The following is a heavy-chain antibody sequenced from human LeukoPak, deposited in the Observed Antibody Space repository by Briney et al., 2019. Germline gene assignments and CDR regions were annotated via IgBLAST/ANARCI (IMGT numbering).Heavy chain of an antibody. CDR2: ISGSGGSS. V-gene: IGHV3-23*01. D-gene: IGHD4-23*01. Sequence: GGSLRLSCAASGFIFSSCAMTWVRQAPGKGLEWVSTISGSGGSSNYADSVKGRFTISRDNAKNSLYLQMNSLRAEDTAVYYCARGGGNSGSFWYWGQGTLVTVSS. CDR3: ARGGGNSGSFWY. CDR1: GFIFSSCA. J-gene: IGHJ4*02.